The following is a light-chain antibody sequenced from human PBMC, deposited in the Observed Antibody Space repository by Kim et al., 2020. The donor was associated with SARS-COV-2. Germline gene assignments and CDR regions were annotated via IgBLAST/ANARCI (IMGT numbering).Light chain of an antibody. CDR3: QVWDETTEHVI. J-gene: IGLJ2*01. V-gene: IGLV3-21*04. CDR2: SDN. CDR1: DIGEKA. Sequence: KPTKVPGAGSDIGEKAVHWYQQRPGRAPLLVIHSDNRRPSGIPERISGSKSGNTATLTISRVEAGDEADYYCQVWDETTEHVIFGGGTQLTVL.